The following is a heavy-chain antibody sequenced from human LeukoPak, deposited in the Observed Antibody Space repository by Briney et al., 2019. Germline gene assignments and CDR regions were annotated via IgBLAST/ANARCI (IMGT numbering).Heavy chain of an antibody. V-gene: IGHV3-21*01. D-gene: IGHD3/OR15-3a*01. CDR3: ARGGVGLVIIPGWEYDYYGMDV. Sequence: GGSLRLSRAASGFTLSSYSMNWVRQAPGKGLEWVSSISISSTYKYYADSVKGRFTISRDNAKNSLYLQMSSLRAEDTAVYYCARGGVGLVIIPGWEYDYYGMDVWGQGTTVTVSS. CDR2: ISISSTYK. CDR1: GFTLSSYS. J-gene: IGHJ6*02.